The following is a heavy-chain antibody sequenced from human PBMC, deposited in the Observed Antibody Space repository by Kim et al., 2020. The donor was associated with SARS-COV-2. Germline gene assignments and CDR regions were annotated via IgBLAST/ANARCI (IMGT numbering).Heavy chain of an antibody. CDR3: ARDPVLLNYFDY. Sequence: NYAQKFQGRVTITADESTSTAYMELSSLRSEDTAVYYCARDPVLLNYFDYWGQGTLVTVSS. D-gene: IGHD2-8*02. V-gene: IGHV1-69*01. J-gene: IGHJ4*02.